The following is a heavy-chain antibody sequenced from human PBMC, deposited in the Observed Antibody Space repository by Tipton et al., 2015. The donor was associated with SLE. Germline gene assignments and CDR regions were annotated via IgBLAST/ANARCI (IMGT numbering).Heavy chain of an antibody. Sequence: TLSLTCTVSGGSIRSSRHFWGWIRQPPGKGLEWIGRIYYGGTVYYNPSLKSRVTMSIDTSKNQFSLELSSVTAADTAVYYCARGGVGGYDYFDYWGQGALVTVSS. CDR1: GGSIRSSRHF. D-gene: IGHD5-12*01. CDR3: ARGGVGGYDYFDY. V-gene: IGHV4-39*07. CDR2: IYYGGTV. J-gene: IGHJ4*02.